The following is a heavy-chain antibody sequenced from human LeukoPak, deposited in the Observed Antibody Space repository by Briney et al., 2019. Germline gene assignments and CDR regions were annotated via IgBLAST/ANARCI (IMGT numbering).Heavy chain of an antibody. V-gene: IGHV1-18*01. CDR3: ATREGDAFDI. CDR1: GYTFTSYG. CDR2: ISAYNGNT. D-gene: IGHD1-26*01. Sequence: ASVKVSCKASGYTFTSYGISWVRQAPGQGLEWMGWISAYNGNTNYAQKLQGRVTMTEDTSTDTAYMELSSLRSEDTAVYYCATREGDAFDIWGQGTMVTVSS. J-gene: IGHJ3*02.